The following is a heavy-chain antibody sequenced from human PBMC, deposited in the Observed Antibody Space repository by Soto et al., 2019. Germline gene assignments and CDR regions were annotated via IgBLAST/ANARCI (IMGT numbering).Heavy chain of an antibody. J-gene: IGHJ6*02. D-gene: IGHD3-3*01. CDR2: IYYSGST. CDR3: ARDTNQGYYGMDV. Sequence: PSETLSLTCTVSGGSISSYYWSWIRQPPGKGLEWIGYIYYSGSTNYNPSLKSRVTISVDTSKNQFSLKLSSVTAADTAVYYGARDTNQGYYGMDVWGQGTKVTVSS. CDR1: GGSISSYY. V-gene: IGHV4-59*01.